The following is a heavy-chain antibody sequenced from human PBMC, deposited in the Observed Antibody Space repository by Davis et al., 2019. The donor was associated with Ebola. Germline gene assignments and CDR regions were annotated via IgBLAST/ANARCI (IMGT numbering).Heavy chain of an antibody. CDR3: ARGRNWDPLECLSISSLYYFDY. CDR1: GGSISNYY. D-gene: IGHD3-3*01. J-gene: IGHJ4*02. V-gene: IGHV4-39*07. CDR2: IYYSGST. Sequence: SETLSLTCTVSGGSISNYYWGWIRQPPGKGLEWIGSIYYSGSTYYNPSLKSRVTISVDRSKNQFSLKLSSVTAADTAVYYWARGRNWDPLECLSISSLYYFDYWGQGTLVTVSS.